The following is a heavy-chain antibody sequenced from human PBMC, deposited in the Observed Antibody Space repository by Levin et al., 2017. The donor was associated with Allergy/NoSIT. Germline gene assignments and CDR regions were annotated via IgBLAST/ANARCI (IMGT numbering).Heavy chain of an antibody. CDR1: GFTVSSNY. Sequence: GGSLRLSCAASGFTVSSNYMSWVRQAPGKGLEWVSVIYSGGSTYYADSVKGRFTISRDNSKNTLYLQMNSLRAEDTAVYYCASRKHGSGSPLWRDAFDIWGQGTMVTVSS. V-gene: IGHV3-53*01. D-gene: IGHD3-10*01. CDR3: ASRKHGSGSPLWRDAFDI. J-gene: IGHJ3*02. CDR2: IYSGGST.